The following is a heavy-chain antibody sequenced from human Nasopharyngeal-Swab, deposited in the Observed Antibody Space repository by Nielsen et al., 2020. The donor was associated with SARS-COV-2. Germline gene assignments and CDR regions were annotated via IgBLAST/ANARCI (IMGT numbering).Heavy chain of an antibody. V-gene: IGHV3-30*04. Sequence: GSLRLSCAASGFTFSSYAMHWVRQAPGKGLEWVAVISYDGSNKYYADSVKGRFTISRDNSKNTLYLQMNSLRAEDTAVYYCARSYSGSYYGAFDYWGQGTLVTVSS. CDR2: ISYDGSNK. CDR3: ARSYSGSYYGAFDY. J-gene: IGHJ4*02. D-gene: IGHD1-26*01. CDR1: GFTFSSYA.